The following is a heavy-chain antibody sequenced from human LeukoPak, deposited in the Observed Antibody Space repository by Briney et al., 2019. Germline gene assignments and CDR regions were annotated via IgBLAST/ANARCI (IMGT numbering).Heavy chain of an antibody. J-gene: IGHJ4*02. V-gene: IGHV4-39*01. CDR3: ANAASYSVDY. D-gene: IGHD1-26*01. CDR2: MYFSGST. CDR1: GGSVSSSFYY. Sequence: SETQSLTCTVSGGSVSSSFYYWGWIRQPPGKGLEWIGSMYFSGSTHYNPSLKSRVTISVDTSKNQFSLKLTSVTAADTAVYYCANAASYSVDYWGQGTLVTVSS.